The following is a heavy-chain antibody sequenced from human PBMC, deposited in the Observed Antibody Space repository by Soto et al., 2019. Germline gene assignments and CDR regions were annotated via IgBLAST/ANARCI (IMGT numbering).Heavy chain of an antibody. CDR1: GGTFSSYA. J-gene: IGHJ4*02. D-gene: IGHD3-22*01. V-gene: IGHV1-69*01. CDR3: ARGEGSGDFYYFDY. CDR2: IIPIFGTA. Sequence: QVQLVQSVAEVKKPGSSVKVSCKASGGTFSSYAISWVRQAPGQGLEWMGGIIPIFGTANYAQKFQGRVTITADESTSTAYMELSSLRSEDTAVYYCARGEGSGDFYYFDYWGQGTLVTVSS.